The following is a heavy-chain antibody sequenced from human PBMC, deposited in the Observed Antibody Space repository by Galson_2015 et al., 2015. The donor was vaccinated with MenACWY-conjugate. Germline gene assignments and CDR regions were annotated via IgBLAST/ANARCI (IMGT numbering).Heavy chain of an antibody. CDR3: AREGVVTSYYYYGMDV. CDR1: GFTFSSYW. V-gene: IGHV3-74*01. D-gene: IGHD3-3*01. J-gene: IGHJ6*02. CDR2: INSDGSST. Sequence: SLRLSCAASGFTFSSYWMHWVRQAPGKGLVWVSRINSDGSSTSYADSVKGRFTISRDNAKNTLYLQMNSLRAEDTAVYYCAREGVVTSYYYYGMDVWGQGTTVTVSS.